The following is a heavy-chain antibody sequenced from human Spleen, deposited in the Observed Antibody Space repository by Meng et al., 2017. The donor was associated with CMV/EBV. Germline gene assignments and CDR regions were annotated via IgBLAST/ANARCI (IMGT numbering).Heavy chain of an antibody. CDR2: IYISGAT. D-gene: IGHD1-26*01. J-gene: IGHJ4*02. Sequence: CPGLVRPSWSLSLACTVSGVSFSGFYWSWIRQPAGKGLEWIGRIYISGATNYNPSLKKRVTISKDTSKNQISLRLTSVTAADTAVYYCATGSGDFDHWGRGTLVTVSS. CDR1: GVSFSGFY. V-gene: IGHV4-4*07. CDR3: ATGSGDFDH.